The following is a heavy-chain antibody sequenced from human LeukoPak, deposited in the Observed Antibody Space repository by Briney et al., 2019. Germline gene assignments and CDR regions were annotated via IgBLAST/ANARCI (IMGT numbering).Heavy chain of an antibody. CDR3: ARGKDGYKRGYPLGFDY. CDR2: IWYDGSNK. Sequence: GGSLRLSCAASGFTFSSYSMHWVRQAPGKGLEWVAVIWYDGSNKYYADSVKGRFTTSRDNTKNSVYLQMNSLRAEDTAVYYCARGKDGYKRGYPLGFDYWGQGTLVTVSS. D-gene: IGHD5-24*01. J-gene: IGHJ4*02. CDR1: GFTFSSYS. V-gene: IGHV3-33*03.